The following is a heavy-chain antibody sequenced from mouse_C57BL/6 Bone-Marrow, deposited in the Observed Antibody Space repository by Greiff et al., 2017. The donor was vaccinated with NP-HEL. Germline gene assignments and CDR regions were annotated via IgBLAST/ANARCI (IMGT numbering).Heavy chain of an antibody. CDR3: ARAYYSNYSWFAY. CDR1: GYTFTDHT. Sequence: VKLVESDAELVKPGASVKISCKVSGYTFTDHTIHWMKQRPEQGLEWIGYIYPRDGSTKYNEKFKGKATLTADKSSSTAYMQLNSLTSEDSAVYFCARAYYSNYSWFAYWGQGTLVTVSA. V-gene: IGHV1-78*01. CDR2: IYPRDGST. J-gene: IGHJ3*01. D-gene: IGHD2-5*01.